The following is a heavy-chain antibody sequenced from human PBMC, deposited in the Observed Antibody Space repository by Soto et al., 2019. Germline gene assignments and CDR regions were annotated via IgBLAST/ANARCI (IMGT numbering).Heavy chain of an antibody. J-gene: IGHJ4*02. D-gene: IGHD2-2*01. CDR2: IIPILGIA. V-gene: IGHV1-69*02. CDR3: ARSVEDCSSTSCYDFDY. Sequence: SVKVSCKASGYTFSSYTISWVRQAPGQGLEWMGRIIPILGIANYAQKFQGRVTITADKSTSTAYMELSSLRSEDTAVYYCARSVEDCSSTSCYDFDYWGQGTLVTVSS. CDR1: GYTFSSYT.